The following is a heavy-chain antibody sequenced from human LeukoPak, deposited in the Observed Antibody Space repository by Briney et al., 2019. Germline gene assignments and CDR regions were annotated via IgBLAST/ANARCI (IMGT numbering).Heavy chain of an antibody. Sequence: KPGGSLRLSCAASGFTFSSYSMNWVRQAPGKGLEWVSSISSSSSYIYYADSVKGRFTISRDNSKNTLYLQMNSLRAEDTAVYYCAKKPERITIFGVVSPFDYWGQGTLVTVSS. J-gene: IGHJ4*02. CDR3: AKKPERITIFGVVSPFDY. CDR2: ISSSSSYI. D-gene: IGHD3-3*01. V-gene: IGHV3-21*04. CDR1: GFTFSSYS.